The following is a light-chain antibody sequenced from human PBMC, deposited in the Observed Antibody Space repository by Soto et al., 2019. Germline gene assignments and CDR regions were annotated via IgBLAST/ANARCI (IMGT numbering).Light chain of an antibody. CDR2: EVS. J-gene: IGLJ3*02. CDR1: SSDVGSYNY. V-gene: IGLV2-14*01. CDR3: CSFTSSSTVV. Sequence: QSALTQPASVSGTPGQSITISCTGTSSDVGSYNYVSWYQQHPGKAPKLLIYEVSNRPSGVSNRFSGSKSGNTASLTISGLQAEDEADYYCCSFTSSSTVVFGGGTKVTVL.